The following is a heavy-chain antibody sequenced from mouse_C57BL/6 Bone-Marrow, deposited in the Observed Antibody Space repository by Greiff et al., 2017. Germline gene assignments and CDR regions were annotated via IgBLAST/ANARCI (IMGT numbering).Heavy chain of an antibody. J-gene: IGHJ3*01. CDR2: IDPENGDT. CDR1: GFNIKDDY. Sequence: EVKVVESGAELVRPGASVKLSCTASGFNIKDDYMHWVKQRPEQGLEWIGWIDPENGDTEYASKFQGKATLTADTSSNTAYLQLSSLTSEDAAVYFCSLGSFAYWGQGTLVTVSA. CDR3: SLGSFAY. V-gene: IGHV14-4*01.